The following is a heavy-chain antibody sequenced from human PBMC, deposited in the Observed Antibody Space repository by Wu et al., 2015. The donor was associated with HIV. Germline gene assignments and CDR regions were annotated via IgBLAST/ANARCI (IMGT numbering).Heavy chain of an antibody. CDR1: GGTFSSYA. J-gene: IGHJ6*03. CDR3: AREVGYCSGGSCDYYYYYMDV. CDR2: IIPIFGTA. V-gene: IGHV1-69*12. Sequence: QVQLVQSGAEVKKPGSSVKVSCKASGGTFSSYAISWVRQAPGQGLEWMGGIIPIFGTANYAQKFQGRVTITADESTSTAYMELSSLRSEDTAVYYCAREVGYCSGGSCDYYYYYMDVWGKGTTVTVSS. D-gene: IGHD2-15*01.